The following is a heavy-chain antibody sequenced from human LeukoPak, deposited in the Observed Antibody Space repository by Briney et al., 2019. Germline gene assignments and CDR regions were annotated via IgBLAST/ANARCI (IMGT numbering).Heavy chain of an antibody. Sequence: ASVKVSCKASRYTFTGYYMHWVRQAPGQGLEWMGWINPITGDTNYAQKFQGRVTMTGDTSISTAYMELSRLTSDDTAVYYCARESSSSTWTFHYWGQGTLVTVSS. CDR2: INPITGDT. CDR3: ARESSSSTWTFHY. J-gene: IGHJ4*02. CDR1: RYTFTGYY. D-gene: IGHD6-13*01. V-gene: IGHV1-2*02.